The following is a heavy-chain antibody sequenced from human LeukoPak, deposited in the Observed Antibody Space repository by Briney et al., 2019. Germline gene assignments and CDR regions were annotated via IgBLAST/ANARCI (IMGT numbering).Heavy chain of an antibody. D-gene: IGHD1-26*01. J-gene: IGHJ6*03. Sequence: SQTLSLTCTVSGDSISSGSDYWSWIRQPAGKGLEWIGRIYASGSTNYNPSLKSRVTISLATSKNQFSLKLSSVTAADTAVYYCARDPYSGTYGDTYYYYMDVWGKGTTVTISS. CDR2: IYASGST. CDR3: ARDPYSGTYGDTYYYYMDV. CDR1: GDSISSGSDY. V-gene: IGHV4-61*02.